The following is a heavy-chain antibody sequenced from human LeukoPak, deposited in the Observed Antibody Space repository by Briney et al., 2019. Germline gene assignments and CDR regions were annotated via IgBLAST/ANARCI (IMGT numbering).Heavy chain of an antibody. CDR2: IKEDGSEK. Sequence: GGSLRLSCAASGFSSSYYGMSWVRQAPGKGLEWVANIKEDGSEKYYVDSVKGRFTISRDNAKKSLYLQMNSLRAEDTAVYYCARDAEVGTLFGVLSRYNWFDPWGQGALVTVSS. V-gene: IGHV3-7*01. D-gene: IGHD3-3*01. CDR3: ARDAEVGTLFGVLSRYNWFDP. J-gene: IGHJ5*02. CDR1: GFSSSYYG.